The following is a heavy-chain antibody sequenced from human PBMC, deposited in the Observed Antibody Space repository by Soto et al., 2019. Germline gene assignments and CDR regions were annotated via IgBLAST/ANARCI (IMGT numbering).Heavy chain of an antibody. D-gene: IGHD2-2*01. V-gene: IGHV1-8*01. CDR3: ARTYCSSTSCYGYYYCKDV. Sequence: ASVKVSCKASGYTFTSYDINWVRQATGQGLEWMGWMNPNSGNTGYAQKFQGRVTMTRNTSISTAYMELSSLRSEDTAVYYCARTYCSSTSCYGYYYCKDVWRKVTT. J-gene: IGHJ6*04. CDR2: MNPNSGNT. CDR1: GYTFTSYD.